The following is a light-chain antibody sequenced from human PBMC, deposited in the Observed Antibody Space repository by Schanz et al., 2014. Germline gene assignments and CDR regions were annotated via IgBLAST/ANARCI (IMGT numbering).Light chain of an antibody. CDR3: QHYNSYPWT. J-gene: IGKJ1*01. CDR1: QDISSY. V-gene: IGKV1-9*01. CDR2: AAS. Sequence: IQLTQSPSSLSASVRDRVTITCRASQDISSYLGWYQQKPGKAPKLLIYAASSLQSGVPSRFSGSGSGTEFTLTISSLQPDDFASYYCQHYNSYPWTFGQGTKVEIK.